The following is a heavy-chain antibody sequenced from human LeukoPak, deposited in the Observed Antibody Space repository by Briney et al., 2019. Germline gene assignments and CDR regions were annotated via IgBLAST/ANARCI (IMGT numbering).Heavy chain of an antibody. Sequence: GRSLRLSCAASGFTFSSYAMHWVRQAPGKGLEWVAVISYDGSNKYYADSMKGRFTISRDNSKNTLYLQMNSLRAEDTAVYYCARDRGGYCSGGSCYLLDYWGQGTLVTVSS. CDR1: GFTFSSYA. V-gene: IGHV3-30-3*01. J-gene: IGHJ4*02. D-gene: IGHD2-15*01. CDR2: ISYDGSNK. CDR3: ARDRGGYCSGGSCYLLDY.